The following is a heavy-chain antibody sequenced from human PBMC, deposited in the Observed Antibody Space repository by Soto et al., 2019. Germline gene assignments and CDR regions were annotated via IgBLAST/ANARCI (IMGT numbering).Heavy chain of an antibody. D-gene: IGHD2-15*01. CDR2: IIPIFGTT. CDR1: GGTFSTHA. CDR3: ARGYCSGGNCYSGMGV. V-gene: IGHV1-69*13. Sequence: ASVKVSCKASGGTFSTHAIIWVRQAPRQGLEWMGGIIPIFGTTYYARKFQGRVAITADEPTSTAYMELNSLRSEDTALYYCARGYCSGGNCYSGMGVWGQGTTVTVSS. J-gene: IGHJ6*02.